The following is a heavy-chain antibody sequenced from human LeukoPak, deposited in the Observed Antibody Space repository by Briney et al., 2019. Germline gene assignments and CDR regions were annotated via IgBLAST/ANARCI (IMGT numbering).Heavy chain of an antibody. CDR1: GYTFTSYG. V-gene: IGHV1-18*01. D-gene: IGHD1-20*01. J-gene: IGHJ4*02. CDR3: ARGRYNWNANSRDFDY. CDR2: ISAYNGNT. Sequence: GASVKVSCKASGYTFTSYGISWVRQAPGQGLEWMGWISAYNGNTNYAQKLQGRVTMTTDTSTSTAYMELRSLRSDDTAVYYCARGRYNWNANSRDFDYWGQGTLVTVSS.